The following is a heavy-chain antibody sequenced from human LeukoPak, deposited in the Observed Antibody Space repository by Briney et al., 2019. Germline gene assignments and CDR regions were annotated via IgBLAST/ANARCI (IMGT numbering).Heavy chain of an antibody. CDR1: GYTFTTYG. Sequence: ASVKVSCKASGYTFTTYGIIWVRQAPGQGLEWMGGITAHNSNTNYAQKFQNRVTMTTDTSTSTAYMELRSLRSDDTAVYYCARYSYGPFDYWGQGTLVTVSS. CDR2: ITAHNSNT. J-gene: IGHJ4*02. V-gene: IGHV1-18*01. D-gene: IGHD5-18*01. CDR3: ARYSYGPFDY.